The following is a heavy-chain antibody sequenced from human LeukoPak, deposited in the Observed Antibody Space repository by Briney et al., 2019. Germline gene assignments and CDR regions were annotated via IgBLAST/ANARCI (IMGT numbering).Heavy chain of an antibody. Sequence: GGSLRLSCSTSGFTFNSHGFHWVRQAPGKGLEWVAAISDDGLNTFYIDSVKGRFTISRDNSKNTLSLQMNSLRAEDTAIYYCAKPWAGSGDAFDIWGQGTMVTVSS. D-gene: IGHD2-15*01. J-gene: IGHJ3*02. CDR1: GFTFNSHG. CDR2: ISDDGLNT. V-gene: IGHV3-30*18. CDR3: AKPWAGSGDAFDI.